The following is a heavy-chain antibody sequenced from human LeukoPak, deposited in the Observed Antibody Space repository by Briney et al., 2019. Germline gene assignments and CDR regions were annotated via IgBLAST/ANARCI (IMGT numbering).Heavy chain of an antibody. J-gene: IGHJ4*02. CDR2: IYTSGSN. D-gene: IGHD3-10*01. CDR3: ARDGNGSGSYYKAD. V-gene: IGHV4-4*07. Sequence: PSETLSLTCTVSGRSISSYYWSWIRQPAGKGLEWIGRIYTSGSNNYNPSLKSRVTMSEDTSRTQFSLKLSPVTAANTAVYYCARDGNGSGSYYKADWGQGTLVSVSS. CDR1: GRSISSYY.